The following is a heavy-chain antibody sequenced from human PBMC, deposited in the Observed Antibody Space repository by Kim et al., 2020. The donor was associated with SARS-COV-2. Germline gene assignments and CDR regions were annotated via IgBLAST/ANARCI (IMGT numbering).Heavy chain of an antibody. CDR1: GFNFSNYA. CDR3: VKDSSYDSSGYTYYYYFYGMDV. CDR2: INNKGENT. V-gene: IGHV3-64D*09. D-gene: IGHD3-22*01. Sequence: GGSLRLSCSGSGFNFSNYAMHWVRQTPGKGLEYVSAINNKGENTYYRDSVKGRFTISRDNSKNTLYLQMSSLRAEDTAVYYCVKDSSYDSSGYTYYYYFYGMDVWGQGTTVTVSS. J-gene: IGHJ6*02.